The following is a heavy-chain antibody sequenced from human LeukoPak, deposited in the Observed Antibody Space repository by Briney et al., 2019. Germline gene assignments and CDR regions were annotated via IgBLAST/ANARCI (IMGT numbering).Heavy chain of an antibody. Sequence: GGSLRLSCAASGFTFSSYEMNWVRQAPGKGLEWVSYISSSGSTIYYADSVKGRFTISRDNAKNSLYLQMNSLRAEDTAVYYCAGVVPGYYYYYGMDVWGQGTTVTVSS. D-gene: IGHD2-2*01. V-gene: IGHV3-48*03. J-gene: IGHJ6*02. CDR1: GFTFSSYE. CDR3: AGVVPGYYYYYGMDV. CDR2: ISSSGSTI.